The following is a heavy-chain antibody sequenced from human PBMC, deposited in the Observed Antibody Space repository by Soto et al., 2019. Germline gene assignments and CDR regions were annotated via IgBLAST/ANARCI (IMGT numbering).Heavy chain of an antibody. V-gene: IGHV3-74*01. Sequence: EVQLVESGGGLVQPGGSLRLSCTASGVTFSNYWMHWVRQAPGKGLVWVSRINGDGRTTTYADSVKGRFTISRDNAKNTMYLQMNSLRAEDTAVYYCVVGDYSGAGTFYLTDHWGPGTLVTVSS. CDR1: GVTFSNYW. D-gene: IGHD3-10*01. CDR3: VVGDYSGAGTFYLTDH. CDR2: INGDGRTT. J-gene: IGHJ4*02.